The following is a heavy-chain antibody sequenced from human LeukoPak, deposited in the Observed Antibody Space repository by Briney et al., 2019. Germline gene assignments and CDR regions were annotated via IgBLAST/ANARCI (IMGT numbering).Heavy chain of an antibody. Sequence: GGSPRLSCAASGFTFSNYGMHWVRQPPGKGLEWVALILYDGNDKYYADSVKGRFTISKDNSNNTLYLQMNSLRAEDTAMYYCAKDGAVGYCSGGNCYSYNWFDPWGQGTLVTVSS. CDR1: GFTFSNYG. D-gene: IGHD2-15*01. CDR2: ILYDGNDK. V-gene: IGHV3-30*18. CDR3: AKDGAVGYCSGGNCYSYNWFDP. J-gene: IGHJ5*02.